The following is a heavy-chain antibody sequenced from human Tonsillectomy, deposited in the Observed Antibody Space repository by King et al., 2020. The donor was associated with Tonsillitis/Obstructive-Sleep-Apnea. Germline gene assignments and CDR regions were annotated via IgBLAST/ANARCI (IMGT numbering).Heavy chain of an antibody. CDR3: AREAIVGATSDY. CDR2: INSDGSST. Sequence: VQLVESGGGLVQPGGSLRLSCAASGFTFSSYWMHWVRQAPGKGLVWVSRINSDGSSTSYADFVKGRFTISRDNAKNTLYLQMNSLRAEDTAVYYCAREAIVGATSDYWGQGTLVTVSS. J-gene: IGHJ4*02. V-gene: IGHV3-74*01. CDR1: GFTFSSYW. D-gene: IGHD1-26*01.